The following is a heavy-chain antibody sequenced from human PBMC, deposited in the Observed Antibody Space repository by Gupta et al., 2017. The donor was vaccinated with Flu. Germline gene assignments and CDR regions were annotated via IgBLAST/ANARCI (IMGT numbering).Heavy chain of an antibody. CDR3: ARGRGFTVTTEYYFDY. CDR2: IIPIFGTA. D-gene: IGHD4-17*01. CDR1: GGTFSSYA. Sequence: QVQLVQSGAEVKKPGSSVKVSCKASGGTFSSYAISWVRQAPGQGLEWMGGIIPIFGTANYAQKFQGRVTITADESTSTAYMELNSLRSEDTAVYYCARGRGFTVTTEYYFDYWGQGTLVTVSS. V-gene: IGHV1-69*01. J-gene: IGHJ4*02.